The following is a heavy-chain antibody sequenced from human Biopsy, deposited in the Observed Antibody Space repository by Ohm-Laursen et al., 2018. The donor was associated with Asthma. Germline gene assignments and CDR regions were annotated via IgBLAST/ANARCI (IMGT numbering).Heavy chain of an antibody. CDR3: GIVVAANPFQGDC. J-gene: IGHJ4*02. V-gene: IGHV3-30*03. CDR1: GFAFRSYA. Sequence: SLRLSCSASGFAFRSYAMNWVRQAPGKGLEWVAVISYDGSITHYADSVKGRFTISRDNSKNTVYLDISSLRIEDTAVFYCGIVVAANPFQGDCWGQGTLVTVSS. CDR2: ISYDGSIT. D-gene: IGHD2-15*01.